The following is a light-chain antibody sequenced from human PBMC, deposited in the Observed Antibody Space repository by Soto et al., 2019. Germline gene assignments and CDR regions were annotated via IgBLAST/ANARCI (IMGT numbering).Light chain of an antibody. CDR2: DAS. CDR1: QSVSNNY. J-gene: IGKJ1*01. CDR3: QQYGSSGT. Sequence: EIVFTQSPGTQTLSPGERATLSSTASQSVSNNYLASYQQTPGQAPSLLIYDASNRAAGIPDRFSGSGSGKDSTLTISRLEPEDFAVYYCQQYGSSGTFGQGTKVDIK. V-gene: IGKV3-20*01.